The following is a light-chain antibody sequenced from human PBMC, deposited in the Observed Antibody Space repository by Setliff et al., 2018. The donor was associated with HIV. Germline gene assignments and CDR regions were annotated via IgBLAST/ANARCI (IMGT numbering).Light chain of an antibody. CDR1: SSDVGGYNY. Sequence: QSVLTQPASVSGSPGQSITISCTGTSSDVGGYNYVSWYQQHPGKAPKLMIYDVTKRPSGVSNRFSDSKSGNTASLTISGLQAEDEADYYCCSYAGSSTPYVFGTGTKVNVL. V-gene: IGLV2-23*02. CDR2: DVT. J-gene: IGLJ1*01. CDR3: CSYAGSSTPYV.